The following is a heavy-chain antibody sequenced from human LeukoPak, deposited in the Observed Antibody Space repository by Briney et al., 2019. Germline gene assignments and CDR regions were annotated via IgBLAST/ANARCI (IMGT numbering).Heavy chain of an antibody. V-gene: IGHV3-30*04. J-gene: IGHJ4*02. Sequence: GGSLRLSCAASGFTFSSYAMHWVRQAPGKGLEWVAVISYDGSNKYYADSVKGRFTISRDNSKNTLYLQMNSLRAEDTAVYYCARGEGIAAAGTKALDYWGQGTLVTASS. CDR2: ISYDGSNK. CDR1: GFTFSSYA. D-gene: IGHD6-13*01. CDR3: ARGEGIAAAGTKALDY.